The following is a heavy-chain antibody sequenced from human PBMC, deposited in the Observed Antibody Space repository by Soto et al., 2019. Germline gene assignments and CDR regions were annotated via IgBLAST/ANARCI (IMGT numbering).Heavy chain of an antibody. J-gene: IGHJ6*03. D-gene: IGHD3-16*01. CDR1: GVSINTQY. CDR2: LFNSGKA. CDR3: XXXXXXXXXDSSQSYYYMDV. Sequence: QVQLHESGPGLVKPSETLSVTCTVSGVSINTQYWSWVRQPPGKGLEWIGSLFNSGKAKHNPSLXXRVTMSXXTXXXXXXXXXXXXXXXXXXXXXXXXXXXXXXXDSSQSYYYMDVWGKGATVTVSS. V-gene: IGHV4-59*11.